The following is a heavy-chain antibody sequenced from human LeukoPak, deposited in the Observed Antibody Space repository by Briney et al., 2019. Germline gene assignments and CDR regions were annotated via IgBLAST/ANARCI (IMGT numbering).Heavy chain of an antibody. V-gene: IGHV3-7*03. D-gene: IGHD5-24*01. CDR3: VREGPNLFEY. CDR2: INQDSSRK. J-gene: IGHJ4*02. Sequence: GGSLKLSCTASGFILGSYWMSWVRQAPGKGLEWVANINQDSSRKYYAGSVTGRFSVSRDNAQNSLHLQMDSLRAEDTAVYYCVREGPNLFEYWGREPWSPSPQ. CDR1: GFILGSYW.